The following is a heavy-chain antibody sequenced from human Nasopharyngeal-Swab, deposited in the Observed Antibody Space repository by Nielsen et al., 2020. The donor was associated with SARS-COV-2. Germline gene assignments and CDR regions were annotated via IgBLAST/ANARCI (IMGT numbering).Heavy chain of an antibody. CDR1: GYTLTELS. CDR2: FDPEDGET. J-gene: IGHJ4*02. Sequence: ASVKVSCKVSGYTLTELSMHWVRQAPGEGLEWMGGFDPEDGETIYAQKFQGRVTMTEDTSTDTAYMELSSLRSEDTAVYYCATPWPGPYWNYGRGDYWGQGTLVTVSS. D-gene: IGHD1-7*01. CDR3: ATPWPGPYWNYGRGDY. V-gene: IGHV1-24*01.